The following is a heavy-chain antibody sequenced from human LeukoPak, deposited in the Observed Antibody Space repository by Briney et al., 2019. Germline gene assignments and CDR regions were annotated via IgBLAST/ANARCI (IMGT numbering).Heavy chain of an antibody. CDR1: GGSISSYY. J-gene: IGHJ4*02. CDR3: AGGGSKTRIDY. CDR2: IYYSGST. D-gene: IGHD1-26*01. Sequence: PSEALSLTCTVSGGSISSYYWSWIRQPPGKGLEWIGYIYYSGSTNYNPSLKSRVTISVDTSKNQFSLKLSSVTAADTAVYCCAGGGSKTRIDYWGQGTLVTVSS. V-gene: IGHV4-59*08.